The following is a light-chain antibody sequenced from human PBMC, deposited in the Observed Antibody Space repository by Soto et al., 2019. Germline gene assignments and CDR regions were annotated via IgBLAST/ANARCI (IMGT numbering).Light chain of an antibody. J-gene: IGLJ1*01. V-gene: IGLV2-14*01. CDR1: SSDVGGYNY. CDR3: SSYTSISTFV. CDR2: EVS. Sequence: QSFLTQPASVSGSPGQSITISCTGTSSDVGGYNYVSWYQQDPGTAPKLLIYEVSNRPSGVSSRFSGSKSGNTASLTISGLQAEDEADYYCSSYTSISTFVFGTGTKVTVL.